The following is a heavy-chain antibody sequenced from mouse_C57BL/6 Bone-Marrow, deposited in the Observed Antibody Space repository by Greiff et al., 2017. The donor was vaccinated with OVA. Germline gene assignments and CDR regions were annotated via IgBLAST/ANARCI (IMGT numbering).Heavy chain of an antibody. J-gene: IGHJ3*01. Sequence: EVKLMESGPGLVKPSQSLSLSCTVSGYSITSGYDWHWIRHFPGNILEWMGFISYSGSTNYNPYLNSRISITHDTSKNHFFLKLNSVTTEDTATYYCARNDGSSPAWFAYWGQGTLVTVSA. D-gene: IGHD1-1*01. CDR3: ARNDGSSPAWFAY. CDR2: ISYSGST. CDR1: GYSITSGYD. V-gene: IGHV3-1*01.